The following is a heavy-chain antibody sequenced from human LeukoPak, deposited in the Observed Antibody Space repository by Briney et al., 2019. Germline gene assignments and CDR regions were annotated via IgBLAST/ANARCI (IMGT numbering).Heavy chain of an antibody. V-gene: IGHV3-7*01. CDR1: RFTFSVYW. CDR3: ARMRVEMAAIGGDY. J-gene: IGHJ4*02. CDR2: INQDGSEM. D-gene: IGHD5-24*01. Sequence: PGGSLRLSCVASRFTFSVYWMTWVRQAPGKGLEWVANINQDGSEMNYVDSVKGRFTISRDNAKNSLYLQMNSLRAEDTAMYYCARMRVEMAAIGGDYWGQGTLVTVSS.